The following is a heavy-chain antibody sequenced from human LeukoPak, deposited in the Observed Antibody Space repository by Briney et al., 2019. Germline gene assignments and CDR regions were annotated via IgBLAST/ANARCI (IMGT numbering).Heavy chain of an antibody. D-gene: IGHD1-26*01. Sequence: ASVKVSCKASGYTFTGYYMHWVRQAPGQGLEWMGWINPNSGGTNYAQKFQGRVTMTRDTSISTAYMELSRLRSDDTAVYYCARDPGELLGRGYYYYYGMDVWGQGTTVTVSS. CDR3: ARDPGELLGRGYYYYYGMDV. CDR1: GYTFTGYY. J-gene: IGHJ6*02. V-gene: IGHV1-2*02. CDR2: INPNSGGT.